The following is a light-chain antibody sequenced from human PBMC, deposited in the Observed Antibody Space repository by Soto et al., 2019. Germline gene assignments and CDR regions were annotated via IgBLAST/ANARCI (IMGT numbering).Light chain of an antibody. CDR2: EVS. CDR1: SSDVGGYNY. V-gene: IGLV2-8*01. Sequence: QSVLTQPPSASGSPGQSVTISCTGTSSDVGGYNYVSWYQQHPGKAPKLMIYEVSKRPSGVPDRFSGSKSGNTASLTVSGLQAEDVADYYCSSYAGSNNQVFGTGTKVTV. CDR3: SSYAGSNNQV. J-gene: IGLJ1*01.